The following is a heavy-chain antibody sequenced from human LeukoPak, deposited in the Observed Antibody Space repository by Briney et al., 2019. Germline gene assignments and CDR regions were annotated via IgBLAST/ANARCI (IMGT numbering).Heavy chain of an antibody. Sequence: PSETLSLTCTVSGGSISNGLYYWGWIRQPPGKGLEWLAHIYHSGSTYYNSSLKSRVTISVDTSNNQFSLKLSSVSAADTAVYYCAILWGIRGVIAKHWGQGTLATVSS. CDR2: IYHSGST. J-gene: IGHJ4*01. V-gene: IGHV4-39*01. CDR1: GGSISNGLYY. D-gene: IGHD3-10*01. CDR3: AILWGIRGVIAKH.